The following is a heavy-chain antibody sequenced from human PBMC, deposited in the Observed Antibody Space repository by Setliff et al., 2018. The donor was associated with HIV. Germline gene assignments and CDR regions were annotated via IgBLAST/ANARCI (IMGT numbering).Heavy chain of an antibody. V-gene: IGHV4-59*08. CDR2: IYYNGNT. CDR3: VRENAYRGFDY. CDR1: GVSISSHY. Sequence: SETLSLTCTVSGVSISSHYWRWIRLPPGKGLEWIGTIYYNGNTNYNPSLLSRVTMSVDTSRNHFSLKLSSATAADTALYYCVRENAYRGFDYWGQGSLVTVSS. J-gene: IGHJ4*02. D-gene: IGHD3-16*01.